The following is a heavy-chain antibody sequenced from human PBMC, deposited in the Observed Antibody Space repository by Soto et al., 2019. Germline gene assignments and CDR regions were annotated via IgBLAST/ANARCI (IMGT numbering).Heavy chain of an antibody. J-gene: IGHJ5*02. CDR2: ISAYNGNT. CDR1: AYTFTSYG. D-gene: IGHD3-10*01. Sequence: QVQLVQSGPEVKKPGASVKVSCKASAYTFTSYGITWVRQAPGQGLDWMGWISAYNGNTNYAQKFQSRVTMATDTSTSTAYMELRSLTSDDTAVYYCARDYGSGSYRFDPWGQGTLVTVSS. CDR3: ARDYGSGSYRFDP. V-gene: IGHV1-18*01.